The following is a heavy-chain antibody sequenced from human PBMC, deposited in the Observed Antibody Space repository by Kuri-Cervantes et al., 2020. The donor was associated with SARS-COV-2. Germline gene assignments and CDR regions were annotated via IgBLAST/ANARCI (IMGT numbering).Heavy chain of an antibody. V-gene: IGHV2-70*04. D-gene: IGHD5-24*01. CDR1: GFSLNTNGNR. CDR2: IDWDDDK. CDR3: ARMGDGYDFEY. Sequence: SGPTLVKPTETLTVTCTFSGFSLNTNGNRVSWIRQTPGKALEWHARIDWDDDKFYSTSLKSRLIISKDTSKNQVVLTLTNVDPGDTGTYYCARMGDGYDFEYWGQGTVVTVSS. J-gene: IGHJ4*02.